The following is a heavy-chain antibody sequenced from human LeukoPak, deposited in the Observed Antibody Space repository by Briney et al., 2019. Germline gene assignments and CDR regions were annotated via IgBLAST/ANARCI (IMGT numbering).Heavy chain of an antibody. CDR2: ISGSGGST. D-gene: IGHD3-3*01. CDR3: AKHVLRFLEWLSPFDY. V-gene: IGHV3-23*01. Sequence: PGGSLRLSCAASGFTVSSNYMSWVRQAPGKGLEWVSAISGSGGSTYYADSVKGRFTISRDNSKNTLYLQMNSLRAEDTAVYYCAKHVLRFLEWLSPFDYWGQGTLVTVSS. CDR1: GFTVSSNY. J-gene: IGHJ4*02.